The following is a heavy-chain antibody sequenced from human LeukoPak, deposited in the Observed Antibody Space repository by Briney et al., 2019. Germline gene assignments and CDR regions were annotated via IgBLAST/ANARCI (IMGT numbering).Heavy chain of an antibody. V-gene: IGHV1-2*02. CDR3: TTSSGWKSNIDY. J-gene: IGHJ4*02. D-gene: IGHD6-19*01. Sequence: ASAKVSCKDSGYTFSGSYMHGVRQAPGQGLEWMGWINPNSGGTNYAQKFQGRVTMTRDTSISTAYMELSRLRSDDTAVFCCTTSSGWKSNIDYWGQGTLVTVSS. CDR1: GYTFSGSY. CDR2: INPNSGGT.